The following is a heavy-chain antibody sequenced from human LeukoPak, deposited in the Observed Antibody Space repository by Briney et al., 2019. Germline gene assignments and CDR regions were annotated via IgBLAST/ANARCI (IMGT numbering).Heavy chain of an antibody. D-gene: IGHD7-27*01. CDR2: IYYSRST. Sequence: SETLSLTCTVSGGSISSSSYYWGWIRQPPGKGLEWIGSIYYSRSTYYNPSLKSRVTISVDTSKNQFSLKLSSVTAADTAVYYCARETEEGCFDYWGQGTLVTVSS. J-gene: IGHJ4*02. CDR3: ARETEEGCFDY. V-gene: IGHV4-39*07. CDR1: GGSISSSSYY.